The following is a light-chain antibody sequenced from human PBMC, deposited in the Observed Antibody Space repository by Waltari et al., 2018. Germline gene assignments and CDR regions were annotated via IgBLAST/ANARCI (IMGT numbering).Light chain of an antibody. J-gene: IGLJ3*02. CDR3: AAWDASLGAWL. CDR1: SSNIENNN. V-gene: IGLV1-47*01. CDR2: MND. Sequence: QSVLTQPPSASGAPGQRVTISCSGSSSNIENNNVYWYQQVPGTAPKHLIYMNDGRPSGVPDRFSGSKSGTSASLAISGLRSEDEAHYYCAAWDASLGAWLFGGGTKLTVL.